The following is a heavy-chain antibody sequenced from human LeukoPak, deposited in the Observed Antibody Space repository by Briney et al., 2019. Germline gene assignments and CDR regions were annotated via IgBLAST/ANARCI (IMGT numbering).Heavy chain of an antibody. V-gene: IGHV3-23*01. D-gene: IGHD1-26*01. CDR2: ISGSGGST. CDR3: AKVALFGSYDSKPVYYFDY. CDR1: GFTFSSYA. Sequence: PGGSLRLSCAASGFTFSSYAMSWVRQAPGKGLEWVSAISGSGGSTYYADSVKGRFTISRDNSKNTLYLQMNSLRAEDTAVYYCAKVALFGSYDSKPVYYFDYWGQGTLVTVSS. J-gene: IGHJ4*02.